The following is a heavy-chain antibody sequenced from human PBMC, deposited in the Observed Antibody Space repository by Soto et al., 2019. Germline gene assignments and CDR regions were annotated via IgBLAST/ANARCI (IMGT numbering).Heavy chain of an antibody. J-gene: IGHJ6*02. V-gene: IGHV1-69*13. Sequence: ASVKVSCKASGGTFSSYAISWVRQAPGQGLEWMGGIIPIFGTANYAQKFQGRVTITADESTSTAYMELSSLRSEDTAVYYCARDGLEITSHRPYYYYGMDVWGQGTTVTVYS. CDR2: IIPIFGTA. CDR1: GGTFSSYA. D-gene: IGHD3-16*01. CDR3: ARDGLEITSHRPYYYYGMDV.